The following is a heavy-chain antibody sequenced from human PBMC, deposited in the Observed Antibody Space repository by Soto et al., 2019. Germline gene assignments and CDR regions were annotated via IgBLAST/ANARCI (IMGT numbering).Heavy chain of an antibody. CDR1: GYTFTSYG. V-gene: IGHV1-18*01. D-gene: IGHD1-26*01. CDR2: ISAYNYNT. J-gene: IGHJ5*02. CDR3: ARVVGALGPWFDP. Sequence: QVQLVQSGAEVQKPGASVKVACKASGYTFTSYGLSWVRQAPGQGLEWMGRISAYNYNTNYAQKLQGRVTMTTDTATSTAYMELRSLRSDDTAVYYCARVVGALGPWFDPWGQGALVTVSS.